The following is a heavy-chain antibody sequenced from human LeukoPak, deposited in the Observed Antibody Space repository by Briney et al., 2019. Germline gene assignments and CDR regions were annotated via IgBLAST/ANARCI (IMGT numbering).Heavy chain of an antibody. V-gene: IGHV3-53*01. J-gene: IGHJ4*02. CDR2: IYSGGST. CDR1: GFTVSSNY. D-gene: IGHD3-9*01. Sequence: GGSLRLSCAAFGFTVSSNYMSWVRQAPGKGLEWVSVIYSGGSTYYADSVKGRFTISRDNSKNTLYLQMNSLRAEDTAVYYCARGPSWGYDILAVWGQGTLVTVSS. CDR3: ARGPSWGYDILAV.